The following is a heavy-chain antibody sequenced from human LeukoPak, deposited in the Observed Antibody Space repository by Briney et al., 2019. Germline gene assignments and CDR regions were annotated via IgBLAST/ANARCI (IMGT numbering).Heavy chain of an antibody. J-gene: IGHJ5*02. D-gene: IGHD2-2*01. CDR3: ARRPFYCSSTSCWFDP. CDR2: INHSGST. V-gene: IGHV4-34*01. Sequence: NPSETLSLTCAVYGGSFSGYYWSWIRQPPGKGLEWIGEINHSGSTNYNPSLKSRVTISVDTSKNQFSLKLSSVTAADTAEYYCARRPFYCSSTSCWFDPWGQGTLVTVSS. CDR1: GGSFSGYY.